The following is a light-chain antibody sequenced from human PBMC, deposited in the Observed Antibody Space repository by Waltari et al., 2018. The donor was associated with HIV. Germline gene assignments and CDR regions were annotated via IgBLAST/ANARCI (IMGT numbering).Light chain of an antibody. CDR1: EMRDKF. CDR3: HAWDSSTVV. V-gene: IGLV3-1*01. Sequence: SYELTQPPSVSVSPGQTASISCSGAEMRDKFVCWYQQKPGQSHVLVIYQDTKRPSGIPERFSGSNSGNTATLTISGTQAMDEADYYCHAWDSSTVVFGGGTKLTVL. J-gene: IGLJ2*01. CDR2: QDT.